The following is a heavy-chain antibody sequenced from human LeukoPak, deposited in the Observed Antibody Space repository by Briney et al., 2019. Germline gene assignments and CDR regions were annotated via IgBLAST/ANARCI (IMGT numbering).Heavy chain of an antibody. D-gene: IGHD3-22*01. CDR1: GGSFSGYY. J-gene: IGHJ4*02. Sequence: SETLSLTCAVYGGSFSGYYWSWLRQPPGKGLEWIGEINHSGSTNYNPSLKSRVTISVDTSKNQFSLKLSSVTAADTAVYYCARPTDSSGYDYWGQGTLVTVSS. CDR3: ARPTDSSGYDY. CDR2: INHSGST. V-gene: IGHV4-34*01.